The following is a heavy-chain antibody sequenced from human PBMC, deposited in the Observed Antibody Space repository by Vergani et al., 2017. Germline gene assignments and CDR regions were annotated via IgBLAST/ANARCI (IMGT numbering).Heavy chain of an antibody. CDR3: ARFSRPYYDFWSGYYVTDYYYMDV. D-gene: IGHD3-3*01. J-gene: IGHJ6*03. V-gene: IGHV3-7*01. CDR1: GFTFSDFW. CDR2: IMPDGSAT. Sequence: EVLLVESGGGLVQPGESLRLSCTASGFTFSDFWMTWVRQVPGKGLEWVANIMPDGSATMYADSLRGRFSISRDNAKNSLHLHMSSLRVEDTAVYFCARFSRPYYDFWSGYYVTDYYYMDVWSKGTTVTVSS.